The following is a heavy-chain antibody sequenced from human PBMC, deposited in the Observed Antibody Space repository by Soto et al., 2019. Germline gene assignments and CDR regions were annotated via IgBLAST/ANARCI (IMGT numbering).Heavy chain of an antibody. CDR2: IYYSGST. CDR3: ARHVVPAGNYFAY. J-gene: IGHJ4*02. V-gene: IGHV4-59*08. CDR1: GGSISSYY. Sequence: SETLSLTCTVSGGSISSYYWSWIRQPPGKGLEWIGYIYYSGSTNYNPSLKSRVTISVDTSKNQFSLKLSSVTVADTAVYYCARHVVPAGNYFAYWGQGTLDIVSS. D-gene: IGHD2-2*01.